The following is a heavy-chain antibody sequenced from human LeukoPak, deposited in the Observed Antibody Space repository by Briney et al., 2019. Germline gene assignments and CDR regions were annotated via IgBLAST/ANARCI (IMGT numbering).Heavy chain of an antibody. CDR2: TYYSGST. CDR3: ARALVDYGDFDFDL. D-gene: IGHD4-17*01. J-gene: IGHJ2*01. CDR1: GGSISSGDYY. Sequence: SQTLALTCTVSGGSISSGDYYWSWIRQPPGKGLEWIGYTYYSGSTYYNPSLKSRVTISVDTSKNQFSLKLSSVTAADTAVYYCARALVDYGDFDFDLWGRGTLVTVSS. V-gene: IGHV4-30-4*01.